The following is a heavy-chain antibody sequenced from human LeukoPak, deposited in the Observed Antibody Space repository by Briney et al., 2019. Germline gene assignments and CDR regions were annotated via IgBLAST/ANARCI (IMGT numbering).Heavy chain of an antibody. CDR1: GFTFSSYS. CDR3: AREVAGYYYDSSGYFYYFGY. D-gene: IGHD3-22*01. J-gene: IGHJ4*02. V-gene: IGHV3-21*01. CDR2: ISSSSSYI. Sequence: GGSLRLSCAASGFTFSSYSMNWVRQAPGKGLEWVSSISSSSSYIYYADSVKGRFTISRDNAKNSLYLQMNSLRAEDTAVYYCAREVAGYYYDSSGYFYYFGYWGQGTLVTVSS.